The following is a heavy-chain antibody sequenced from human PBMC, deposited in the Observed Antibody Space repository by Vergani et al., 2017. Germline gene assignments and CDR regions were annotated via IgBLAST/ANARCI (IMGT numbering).Heavy chain of an antibody. D-gene: IGHD1-26*01. CDR2: IVVGSGNT. CDR1: GFTFTSSA. Sequence: QMQLVQSGPEVKKPGTSVKVSCKASGFTFTSSAMQWGRQARGQRLEWIGWIVVGSGNTNYAQKFQERVTITRDMATSTAYMELSSLRSEDTAVYYCAADHGSLDAFDIWGQGTMVTVSS. CDR3: AADHGSLDAFDI. J-gene: IGHJ3*02. V-gene: IGHV1-58*02.